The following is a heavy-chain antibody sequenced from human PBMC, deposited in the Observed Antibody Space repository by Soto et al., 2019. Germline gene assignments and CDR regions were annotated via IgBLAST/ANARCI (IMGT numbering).Heavy chain of an antibody. D-gene: IGHD3-22*01. CDR1: GGSISSGGYY. CDR2: IFYTGRT. Sequence: SETLSLTCTVSGGSISSGGYYWGWIRQSPGKGLEWIGTIFYTGRTYYNPSLESRVTLSVDTSKNQFSLHLTSVTAADTAVYYCTRHHPHHYDSSGYFDYWGQGTLVPVSS. CDR3: TRHHPHHYDSSGYFDY. J-gene: IGHJ4*02. V-gene: IGHV4-39*01.